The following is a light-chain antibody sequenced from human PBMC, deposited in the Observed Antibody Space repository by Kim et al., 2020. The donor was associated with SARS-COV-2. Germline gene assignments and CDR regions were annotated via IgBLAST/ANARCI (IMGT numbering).Light chain of an antibody. Sequence: EVVMTQCPATLSVSPGERATPSCRASQSVSSNLAWYQQKPGQAPRLLIYGTSTSATGIPARFSGSGSGTEFTLIISSLQSEDFAVYYCQQYNNWPRTFGQGTKVDIK. CDR1: QSVSSN. V-gene: IGKV3-15*01. CDR2: GTS. CDR3: QQYNNWPRT. J-gene: IGKJ1*01.